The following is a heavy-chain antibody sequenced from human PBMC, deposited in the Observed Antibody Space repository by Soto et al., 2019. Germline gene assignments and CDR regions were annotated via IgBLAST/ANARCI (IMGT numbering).Heavy chain of an antibody. CDR1: GFPFSSYW. V-gene: IGHV3-74*01. CDR3: ARRGRWNDAFDI. CDR2: INSDGSST. J-gene: IGHJ3*02. D-gene: IGHD1-1*01. Sequence: LSLTCAASGFPFSSYWMHWVRPAPGKGLVWVSRINSDGSSTSYADSVKGRFTISRDNAKNTLYLQMNSLRAEDTAVYYCARRGRWNDAFDIWGQGTMVTVSS.